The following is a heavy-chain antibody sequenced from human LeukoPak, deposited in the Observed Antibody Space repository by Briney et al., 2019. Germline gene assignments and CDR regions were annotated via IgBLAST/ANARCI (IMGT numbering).Heavy chain of an antibody. Sequence: ASVKVSCKVSGYTLTELSMHWVRQAPGQGLEWMGWINPNSGGTNYAQKFQGRVTMTRDTSISTAYMELSRLRSDDTAVYYCARDPRPGYCSSTSCSTGKYFQHWGQGTLVTVSS. V-gene: IGHV1-2*02. CDR3: ARDPRPGYCSSTSCSTGKYFQH. CDR1: GYTLTELS. CDR2: INPNSGGT. J-gene: IGHJ1*01. D-gene: IGHD2-2*01.